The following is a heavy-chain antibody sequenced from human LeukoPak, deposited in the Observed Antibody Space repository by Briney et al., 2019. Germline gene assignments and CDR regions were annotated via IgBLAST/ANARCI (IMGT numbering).Heavy chain of an antibody. CDR1: GFTFSDYY. J-gene: IGHJ4*02. D-gene: IGHD3-10*01. Sequence: QPGGSLRLSCAASGFTFSDYYMSWVRQAPGEGLEWVSAISGSGSSTYYADSVKGRFTISRDNSKNTLYLQMNSLRADDTAAYYCAKRGFGYYFDYWGQGTLVTVSS. V-gene: IGHV3-23*01. CDR3: AKRGFGYYFDY. CDR2: ISGSGSST.